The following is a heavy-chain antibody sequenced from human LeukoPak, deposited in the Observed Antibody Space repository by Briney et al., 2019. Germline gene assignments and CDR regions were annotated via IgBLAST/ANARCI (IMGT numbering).Heavy chain of an antibody. D-gene: IGHD3-3*01. V-gene: IGHV4-38-2*02. CDR1: GYSISSGYY. J-gene: IGHJ3*02. Sequence: SETLSLTCTVSGYSISSGYYWGWIRQPPGKGLEWIGSIYDSGSTYYNPSLKSRVTISVDTSKNQFSLKLSSVTAADTAVYYCARHGVGLEDAFDIWGQGTMVTVSS. CDR3: ARHGVGLEDAFDI. CDR2: IYDSGST.